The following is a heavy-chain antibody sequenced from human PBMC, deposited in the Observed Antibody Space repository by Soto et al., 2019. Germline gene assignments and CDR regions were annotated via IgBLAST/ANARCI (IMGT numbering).Heavy chain of an antibody. J-gene: IGHJ3*02. Sequence: QVQLQESGPGLVKPSQTLSLTCTVSGGSISSGGYYWSWIRQHPGKGLEWIGYNYYSGSTYYNPSLMRRITISVDPSKNQFSPKLISVTAADTAVYYCAGDPARYFLGTRDAFDIWGQGTMVTVSS. V-gene: IGHV4-31*03. CDR2: NYYSGST. D-gene: IGHD3-10*01. CDR3: AGDPARYFLGTRDAFDI. CDR1: GGSISSGGYY.